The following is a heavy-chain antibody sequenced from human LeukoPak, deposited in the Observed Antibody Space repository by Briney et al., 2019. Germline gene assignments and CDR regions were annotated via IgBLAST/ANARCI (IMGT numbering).Heavy chain of an antibody. V-gene: IGHV1-18*01. D-gene: IGHD2-2*03. CDR3: ACGYCSSTSCYAGY. Sequence: PKASVKVSCKASGYTFTSYGISWVRQAPGQGLEGMGWISAYNGNTNYAQNLQGRVTMTTDTSTSTAYMELRSLRSDDTAVYYCACGYCSSTSCYAGYWGQGTLVTVSS. J-gene: IGHJ4*02. CDR1: GYTFTSYG. CDR2: ISAYNGNT.